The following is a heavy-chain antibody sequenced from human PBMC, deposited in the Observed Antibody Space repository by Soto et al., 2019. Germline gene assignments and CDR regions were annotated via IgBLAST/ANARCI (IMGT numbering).Heavy chain of an antibody. CDR2: IIPIFGTA. Sequence: SVKVSCKASGGTFSSYAVSLVRQAPGQGLECMGGIIPIFGTANYAQKFQGRVTITEDESTSAAYMELSSLRSEDTAVYYCARDSDIVVVPAAMRPRLYTWFEPWGQGTLVTVSS. V-gene: IGHV1-69*13. CDR3: ARDSDIVVVPAAMRPRLYTWFEP. D-gene: IGHD2-2*01. CDR1: GGTFSSYA. J-gene: IGHJ5*02.